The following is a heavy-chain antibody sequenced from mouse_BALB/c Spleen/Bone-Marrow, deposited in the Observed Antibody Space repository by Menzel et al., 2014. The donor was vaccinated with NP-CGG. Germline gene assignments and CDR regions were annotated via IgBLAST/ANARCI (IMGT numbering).Heavy chain of an antibody. CDR2: IYPGNGDT. V-gene: IGHV1-12*01. Sequence: VQLQQSGAELVKPGASVKMSCKASGYTFTSYNMHWVKQTPGQGLEWIGAIYPGNGDTSYNQKFKGKATLTADKSSSTAYMLLGSLTSEDSAAYYCARNYYGYYYALDYWGQGTSVTVSS. CDR3: ARNYYGYYYALDY. J-gene: IGHJ4*01. CDR1: GYTFTSYN. D-gene: IGHD1-1*01.